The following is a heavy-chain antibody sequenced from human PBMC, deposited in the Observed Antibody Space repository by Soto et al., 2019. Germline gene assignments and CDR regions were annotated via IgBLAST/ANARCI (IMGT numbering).Heavy chain of an antibody. CDR1: GFTFSSYA. D-gene: IGHD3-10*01. V-gene: IGHV3-30-3*01. Sequence: GGSLRLSCAASGFTFSSYAMHWVRQAPGKGPEWVAVMSYDGSNKYYADSVKGRFTISRDNSKNTLYLQMNSLRAEDTAVYYCARDTPITMVRGALGGYFDYWGQGPLVTV. CDR2: MSYDGSNK. CDR3: ARDTPITMVRGALGGYFDY. J-gene: IGHJ4*02.